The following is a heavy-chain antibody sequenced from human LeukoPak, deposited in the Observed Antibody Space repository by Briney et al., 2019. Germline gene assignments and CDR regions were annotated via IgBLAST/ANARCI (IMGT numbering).Heavy chain of an antibody. J-gene: IGHJ6*03. CDR2: ISGSGRST. V-gene: IGHV3-23*01. CDR3: AKFGGDTYYYYYMDV. Sequence: GGSLSHSCAASGFTFSSYGLSWVGRAPGKGLEWVSAISGSGRSTYYADSVKGRFTISRDNSKNTLYLQMNSLRAEDTAVYYCAKFGGDTYYYYYMDVWGKGTTVTTSS. CDR1: GFTFSSYG. D-gene: IGHD2-21*02.